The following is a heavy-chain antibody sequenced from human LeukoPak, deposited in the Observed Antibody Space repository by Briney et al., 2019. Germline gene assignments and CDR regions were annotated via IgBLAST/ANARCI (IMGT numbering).Heavy chain of an antibody. J-gene: IGHJ4*02. Sequence: GGSLRLSCAASGFTFSSYAMSWVRQAPGKGLEWVSAISGSGGSSYYADSVKGRFTISRDNSKNTLYLQMNSLRAEDTAVYYCAKDRSTYYDFWSGLNDYWGQGTLVTVSS. CDR2: ISGSGGSS. CDR3: AKDRSTYYDFWSGLNDY. CDR1: GFTFSSYA. D-gene: IGHD3-3*01. V-gene: IGHV3-23*01.